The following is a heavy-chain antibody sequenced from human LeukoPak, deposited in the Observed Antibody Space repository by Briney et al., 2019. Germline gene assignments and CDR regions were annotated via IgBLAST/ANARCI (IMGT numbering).Heavy chain of an antibody. Sequence: KASETLSLTCTVFGGSITNNYWSWIRQPPGKGLEWIAYTHYTGNTNYNPSLKSRVSISVDMSKNQFSLKLSSVTAADTAVYYCARPQWQDTMGPWFDPWGQGTLVTVST. D-gene: IGHD3-10*01. CDR1: GGSITNNY. V-gene: IGHV4-59*13. CDR3: ARPQWQDTMGPWFDP. CDR2: THYTGNT. J-gene: IGHJ5*01.